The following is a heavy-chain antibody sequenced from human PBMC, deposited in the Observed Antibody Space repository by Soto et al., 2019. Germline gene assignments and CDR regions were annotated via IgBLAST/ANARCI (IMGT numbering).Heavy chain of an antibody. J-gene: IGHJ6*02. CDR2: IWYDGSNK. Sequence: VPLVESGGGVVQPARSLRISGAASGFTFISYGIHWVRQAPGKGLEWVEVIWYDGSNKYYADSVKGRFNISRDNSKHTLYLQMNSLRAEDTAVYYCAREGCYCSSTSCSHYYYYGMDVWGQGTTVTVSS. CDR1: GFTFISYG. V-gene: IGHV3-33*01. D-gene: IGHD2-2*01. CDR3: AREGCYCSSTSCSHYYYYGMDV.